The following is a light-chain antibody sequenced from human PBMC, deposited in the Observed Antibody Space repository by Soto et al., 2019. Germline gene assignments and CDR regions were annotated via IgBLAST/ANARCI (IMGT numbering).Light chain of an antibody. V-gene: IGKV1-39*01. CDR3: QESYRTPRT. CDR2: AAS. CDR1: QTIKAY. J-gene: IGKJ2*01. Sequence: DIQMTQSPSSLSASVGDRVTITCRASQTIKAYLNWYQQKPGKAPKLLIYAASSLQSGVPSRFSGSGSGTEFTLTISSLQPEDFATYYCQESYRTPRTFGQGTRLEI.